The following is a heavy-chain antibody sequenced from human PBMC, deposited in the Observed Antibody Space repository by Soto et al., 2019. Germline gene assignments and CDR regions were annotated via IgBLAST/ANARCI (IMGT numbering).Heavy chain of an antibody. J-gene: IGHJ6*02. Sequence: GGSLRLSCAASGFTFSSYGMHWVRQAPGKGLEWVAVISYDGSNKYYADSVKGRFTISRDNSKNTLYLQMNSLRAEDTAVYYCAKALHGVVMSRSGMDVWGQGTTVTVSS. D-gene: IGHD3-3*01. V-gene: IGHV3-30*18. CDR3: AKALHGVVMSRSGMDV. CDR1: GFTFSSYG. CDR2: ISYDGSNK.